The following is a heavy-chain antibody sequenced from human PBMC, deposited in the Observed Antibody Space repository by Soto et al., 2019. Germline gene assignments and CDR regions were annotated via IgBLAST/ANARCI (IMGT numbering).Heavy chain of an antibody. CDR1: GGSISNGYYS. V-gene: IGHV4-30-4*01. D-gene: IGHD7-27*01. CDR3: ARGPSGDKVAY. J-gene: IGHJ4*02. CDR2: IYSGVST. Sequence: QVQLQESGPGLVKPSQTLSLTCTVSGGSISNGYYSWSWIRQSPEKGLEWIGHIYSGVSTYSNPSLNGXXTXSIXTSKNQFSLSLSSVTAADTAVYYCARGPSGDKVAYWGQGTLVTVSS.